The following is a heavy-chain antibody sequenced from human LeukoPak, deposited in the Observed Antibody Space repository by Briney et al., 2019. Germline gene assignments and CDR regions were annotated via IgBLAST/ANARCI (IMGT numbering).Heavy chain of an antibody. D-gene: IGHD6-13*01. CDR3: VRVGILRYFDY. V-gene: IGHV3-74*01. Sequence: GGSLRLSCAASGFTFSTYWMHWVRQAPGKGLVWVSGIKSDGSSTNYADSVKGRSTISRDNAKNTLYLQMNSLRAEDTAVYYCVRVGILRYFDYWGQGTLVTVSS. CDR2: IKSDGSST. J-gene: IGHJ4*02. CDR1: GFTFSTYW.